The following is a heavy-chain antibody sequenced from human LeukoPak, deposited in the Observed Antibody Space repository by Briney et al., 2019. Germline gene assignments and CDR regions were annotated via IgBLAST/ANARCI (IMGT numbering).Heavy chain of an antibody. CDR1: GYTFTGYY. CDR3: ARGDSGSYSSWFDP. J-gene: IGHJ5*02. Sequence: PAASVKVSCTASGYTFTGYYMHWVRQAPGQGLEWMGCINPNSGGTNYAQKFQGRVTMTRDTSISTAYMELSRLRSDDTAVYYCARGDSGSYSSWFDPWGQGTLVTVSS. V-gene: IGHV1-2*02. CDR2: INPNSGGT. D-gene: IGHD1-26*01.